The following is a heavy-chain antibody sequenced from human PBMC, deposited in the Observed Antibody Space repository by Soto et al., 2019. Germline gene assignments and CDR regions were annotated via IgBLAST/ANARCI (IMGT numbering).Heavy chain of an antibody. J-gene: IGHJ5*02. D-gene: IGHD3-16*01. Sequence: ETLSLTCAVYGGSFSGYYWSWIRQPPGKGLEWIGEINHSGSTNYNPSLKSRVTISVDTSKNQFSLKLTSVTAADTAIYYCARARQYYDCELDPWGQGTLVTAPQ. V-gene: IGHV4-34*01. CDR2: INHSGST. CDR3: ARARQYYDCELDP. CDR1: GGSFSGYY.